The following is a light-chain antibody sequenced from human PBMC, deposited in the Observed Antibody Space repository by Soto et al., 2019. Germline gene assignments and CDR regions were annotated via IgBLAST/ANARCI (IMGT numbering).Light chain of an antibody. V-gene: IGLV1-44*01. J-gene: IGLJ2*01. CDR2: SDD. CDR1: SSNIGGNP. Sequence: QSVLTQPPSASETPGQRVTISCSGSSSNIGGNPVNWYQQLPGTAPKLLIYSDDQRPSGVPDRFSGSKSGTSASLAISGLQSEDEADYYCAAWDDSLNAVLFGGGTQLTVL. CDR3: AAWDDSLNAVL.